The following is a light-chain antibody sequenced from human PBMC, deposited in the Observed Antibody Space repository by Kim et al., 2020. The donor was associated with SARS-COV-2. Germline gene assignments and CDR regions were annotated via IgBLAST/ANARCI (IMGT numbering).Light chain of an antibody. CDR1: QSISSY. CDR3: QRSYSTRWT. Sequence: DIQMTQSPSSLSASVGDRVTITCRASQSISSYLNWYQQKPGKAPELLIYATSSLQGGVPSRFSGSGSGTDFTLTISSLQPEDFATYYCQRSYSTRWTFGQGTKVDIK. J-gene: IGKJ1*01. V-gene: IGKV1-39*01. CDR2: ATS.